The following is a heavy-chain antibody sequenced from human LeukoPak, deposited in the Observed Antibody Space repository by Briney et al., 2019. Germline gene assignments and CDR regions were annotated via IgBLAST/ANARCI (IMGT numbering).Heavy chain of an antibody. J-gene: IGHJ4*02. D-gene: IGHD3-10*01. CDR2: ITSGVCIK. CDR1: GFTFSNYG. CDR3: AKGDYYDFDY. V-gene: IGHV3-23*03. Sequence: GGSLRLSCAASGFTFSNYGMNCVRQAPGKGLEWVSIITSGVCIKYYADSVKGRFTISRDNSKNILYLQMNSLRAEDTAVYYCAKGDYYDFDYWGQGTLVTVSS.